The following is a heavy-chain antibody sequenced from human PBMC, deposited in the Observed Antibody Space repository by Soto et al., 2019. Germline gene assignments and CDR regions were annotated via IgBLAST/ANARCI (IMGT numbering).Heavy chain of an antibody. V-gene: IGHV3-21*01. CDR2: ISRSSSYI. CDR1: GFSFNTYS. D-gene: IGHD3-10*01. J-gene: IGHJ4*02. CDR3: ASLSRFALDY. Sequence: EVQLVESGGGLVKPGGSLRLSCAASGFSFNTYSMNWVRQAPGKGLEWVSSISRSSSYINYANSVKGRFTISRDNAKNSLYLQMNSLRAADTAVYYCASLSRFALDYWGQGTLVTVSS.